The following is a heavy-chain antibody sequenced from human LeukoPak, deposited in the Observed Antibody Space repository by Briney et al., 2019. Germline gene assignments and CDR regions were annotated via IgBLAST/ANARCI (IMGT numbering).Heavy chain of an antibody. J-gene: IGHJ4*02. CDR2: MNPSSGNT. D-gene: IGHD6-6*01. V-gene: IGHV1-8*01. CDR3: ASPRSRSPLGGDY. CDR1: GYTFTSYD. Sequence: ASVKVSCKASGYTFTSYDINWVRRATGQGLEWMGWMNPSSGNTGYAQKFQGRVTMTRNTSISTAYMELSSLRSEDTAVYYCASPRSRSPLGGDYWGQEPLVTFSS.